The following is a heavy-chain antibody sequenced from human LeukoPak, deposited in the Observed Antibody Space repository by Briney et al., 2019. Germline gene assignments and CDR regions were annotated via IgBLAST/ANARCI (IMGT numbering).Heavy chain of an antibody. J-gene: IGHJ3*02. V-gene: IGHV3-74*01. D-gene: IGHD3-16*01. CDR2: INTDGDST. CDR3: ARTRGNAFDI. CDR1: GLTFSSDW. Sequence: GGSLRLSCVGSGLTFSSDWMHWVRQAPGKGPVWVSRINTDGDSTVYADSVKGRFTISKDNAKNALYLQMNSLRLEDTATYYCARTRGNAFDIWGQGTMVTVSS.